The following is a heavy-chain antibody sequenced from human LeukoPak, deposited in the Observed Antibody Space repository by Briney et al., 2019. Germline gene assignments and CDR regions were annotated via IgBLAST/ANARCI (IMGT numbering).Heavy chain of an antibody. J-gene: IGHJ4*02. CDR3: AREGRQDYVYLDH. D-gene: IGHD4-17*01. CDR1: GGSISRYY. CDR2: INYSGST. V-gene: IGHV4-59*01. Sequence: SETLSLTCTVSGGSISRYYWSWIRQPPGKGLEWIGYINYSGSTNYNPSLKSRVTISVDTSKNQFYLKLNSVSAADTAMYYCAREGRQDYVYLDHWGQRSLVTVSS.